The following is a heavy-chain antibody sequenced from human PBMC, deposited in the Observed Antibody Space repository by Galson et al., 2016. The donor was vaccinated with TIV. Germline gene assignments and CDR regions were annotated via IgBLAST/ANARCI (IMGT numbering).Heavy chain of an antibody. CDR1: GVTFSNYA. CDR2: IIPILNIA. V-gene: IGHV1-69*04. D-gene: IGHD1-20*01. Sequence: SVKVSCKASGVTFSNYAISWVRQAPGQGLEWMGRIIPILNIANYAQEFQGRVTITADESTSTVYMELRSLRSDDTAVYYCAREGEINWNGQAGLDYWGQGTQVTVSS. CDR3: AREGEINWNGQAGLDY. J-gene: IGHJ4*02.